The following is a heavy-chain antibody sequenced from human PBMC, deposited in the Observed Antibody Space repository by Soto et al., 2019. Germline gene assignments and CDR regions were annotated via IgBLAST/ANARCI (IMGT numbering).Heavy chain of an antibody. D-gene: IGHD6-13*01. V-gene: IGHV3-48*01. CDR2: ISSSSSTI. CDR1: GFTFSSYS. CDR3: ARSRSSNWYYFDH. Sequence: GSLRLSCVASGFTFSSYSMNWVRQAPGKGLAWVSYISSSSSTIYYADSVKGRLTVSRDKAKNSLYLQMNSLRAEDTAVYYCARSRSSNWYYFDHWGQGTLVTVSS. J-gene: IGHJ4*02.